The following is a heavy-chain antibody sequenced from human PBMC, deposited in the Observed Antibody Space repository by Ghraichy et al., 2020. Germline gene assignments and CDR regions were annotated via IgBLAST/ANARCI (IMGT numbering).Heavy chain of an antibody. J-gene: IGHJ4*02. CDR3: ARDEYSSGWYVVGETMGY. CDR1: GYTFTGYY. CDR2: INPNSGGT. Sequence: ASVKVSCKASGYTFTGYYMHWVRQAPGQGLEWMGWINPNSGGTNYAQKFQGRVTMTRDTSISTAYMELSRLRSDDTAVYYCARDEYSSGWYVVGETMGYWGQGTLVTVSS. D-gene: IGHD6-19*01. V-gene: IGHV1-2*02.